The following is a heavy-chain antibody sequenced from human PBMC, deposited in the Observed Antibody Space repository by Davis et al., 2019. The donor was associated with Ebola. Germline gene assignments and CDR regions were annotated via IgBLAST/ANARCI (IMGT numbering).Heavy chain of an antibody. V-gene: IGHV3-33*01. CDR2: IWYDGSNK. D-gene: IGHD1-1*01. CDR1: GFTFSNYA. CDR3: ARELEGLNN. J-gene: IGHJ4*02. Sequence: PGGSLRLSCEASGFTFSNYAMHWVRQAPGKGLEWVAVIWYDGSNKYYADCVKGRFTISRDNSKNTLFLQMNSLRAEDTAVYYCARELEGLNNWGQGSLVTVSS.